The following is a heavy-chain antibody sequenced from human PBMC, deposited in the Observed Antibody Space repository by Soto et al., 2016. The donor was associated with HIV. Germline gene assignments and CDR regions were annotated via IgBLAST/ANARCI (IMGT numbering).Heavy chain of an antibody. CDR2: ISGSSSYV. CDR1: IHFYYHG. J-gene: IGHJ3*02. D-gene: IGHD4-17*01. CDR3: AKDPNGDYVGTFDI. V-gene: IGHV3-23*01. Sequence: EVELLESGGGSVQPGGSRETLLCSLWIHFYYHGMTWVRQAPGKGLQWVSSISGSSSYVQYADSVKGRFTISRDNSKNTLYLQMNSLRAEDTAVYYCAKDPNGDYVGTFDIWGQGTMVTVSS.